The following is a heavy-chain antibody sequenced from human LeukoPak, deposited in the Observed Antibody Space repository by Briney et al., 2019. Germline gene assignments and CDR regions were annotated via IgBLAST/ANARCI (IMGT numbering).Heavy chain of an antibody. D-gene: IGHD5-12*01. CDR1: GGSISTTNYY. CDR3: ARDRGPYSGYDSYYFDY. Sequence: SETLSLTCTVSGGSISTTNYYWGWIRQPPGRDLEWIGSIYSSGNTYYNPSLESRVTISVDTSKNQLSLKLTSATAADTSVYYCARDRGPYSGYDSYYFDYWGQGTLVTVSS. CDR2: IYSSGNT. J-gene: IGHJ4*02. V-gene: IGHV4-39*02.